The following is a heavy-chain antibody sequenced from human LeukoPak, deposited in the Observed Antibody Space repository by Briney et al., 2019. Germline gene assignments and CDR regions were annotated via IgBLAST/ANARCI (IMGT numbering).Heavy chain of an antibody. CDR2: IYNDGST. CDR3: ARNILFAFDI. J-gene: IGHJ3*02. CDR1: GLTVSSSY. Sequence: PGGSLRLSCAASGLTVSSSYMSWVRQAPGKGLEWVSIIYNDGSTYYADPMKGRFTISRDNSKNTLYPQVNSLRAEDTAMYYCARNILFAFDIWGQGTMVTVSS. V-gene: IGHV3-53*01.